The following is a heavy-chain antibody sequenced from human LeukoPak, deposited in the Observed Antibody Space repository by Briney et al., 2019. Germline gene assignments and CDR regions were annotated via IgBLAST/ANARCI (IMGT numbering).Heavy chain of an antibody. J-gene: IGHJ4*02. CDR3: AKGVGGNPRYYFDY. V-gene: IGHV3-23*01. Sequence: PGGSLRLSCGASGLTINNYGMTWVRQAPGKGLEWVSVISGGVGITNYADSVKGRFTISRDTSENTLYLQINSLRADDTGVYYCAKGVGGNPRYYFDYWGQGTVVTVSP. D-gene: IGHD4-23*01. CDR1: GLTINNYG. CDR2: ISGGVGIT.